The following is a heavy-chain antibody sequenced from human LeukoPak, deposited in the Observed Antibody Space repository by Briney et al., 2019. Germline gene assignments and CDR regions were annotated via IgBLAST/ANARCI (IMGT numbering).Heavy chain of an antibody. CDR1: GFTFSSYW. J-gene: IGHJ6*04. Sequence: KPGGSLRLSCAASGFTFSSYWMSWVRQAPGKGLEWVSSISSSSSYIYYADSVKGRFTISRDNAKNSLYLQMNSLRAEDTAVYYCARGLSGWLDVWGKGTTVTVSS. V-gene: IGHV3-21*01. CDR2: ISSSSSYI. D-gene: IGHD6-19*01. CDR3: ARGLSGWLDV.